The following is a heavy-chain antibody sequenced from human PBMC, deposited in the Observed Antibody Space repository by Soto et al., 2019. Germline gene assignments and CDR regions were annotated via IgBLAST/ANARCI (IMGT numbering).Heavy chain of an antibody. CDR1: GGSISSYY. CDR2: IYYSGST. J-gene: IGHJ4*02. Sequence: SETLSLTCTVSGGSISSYYWSWIRQPPGKGLEWIGYIYYSGSTNYNPSLKSRVTISVDTSKNQFSLRVSSVTAADTAVYYCARRYGGNFDYWGQGTLVTVSS. V-gene: IGHV4-59*01. CDR3: ARRYGGNFDY. D-gene: IGHD1-26*01.